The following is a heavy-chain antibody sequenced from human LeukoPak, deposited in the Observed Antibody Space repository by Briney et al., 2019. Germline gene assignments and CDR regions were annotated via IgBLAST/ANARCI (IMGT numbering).Heavy chain of an antibody. CDR1: GFTFGSYG. CDR2: IWYDGSNK. V-gene: IGHV3-33*08. Sequence: GGSLRLSCAASGFTFGSYGMHGVRQAPGKGLEWVAVIWYDGSNKYYADSVKGRFTISRDNSKNTLYLQMNSLRAEDTAVYYCARVEAAAGFLDYWGQGTLVTVSS. D-gene: IGHD6-13*01. CDR3: ARVEAAAGFLDY. J-gene: IGHJ4*02.